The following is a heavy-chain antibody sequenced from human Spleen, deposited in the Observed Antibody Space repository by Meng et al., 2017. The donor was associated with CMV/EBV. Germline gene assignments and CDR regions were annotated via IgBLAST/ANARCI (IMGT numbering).Heavy chain of an antibody. CDR3: ATTNRLQH. CDR1: RFTFSRNA. V-gene: IGHV3-7*01. Sequence: GGSLRLSCAASRFTFSRNAMHWVRQAPGKGLEWVANIREDESAKFYVDSVKGRFTISRDNAKNSLYLQMNSLRAEDTAVYYCATTNRLQHWGQGTLVTVSS. D-gene: IGHD2-8*01. J-gene: IGHJ1*01. CDR2: IREDESAK.